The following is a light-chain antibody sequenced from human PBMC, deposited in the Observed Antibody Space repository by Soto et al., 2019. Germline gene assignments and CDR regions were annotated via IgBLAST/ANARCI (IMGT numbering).Light chain of an antibody. CDR3: GTWDSSLSAVV. V-gene: IGLV1-51*01. CDR2: DNN. J-gene: IGLJ2*01. Sequence: QSALTQPPSVSAAPGQKVTISCSGSSSNIGNNYVSWYQQLPGTAPKLLIYDNNKRPSGIPDRFSGSKSGTSATLGITGLQTGDEADYYCGTWDSSLSAVVFGGRTKVTVL. CDR1: SSNIGNNY.